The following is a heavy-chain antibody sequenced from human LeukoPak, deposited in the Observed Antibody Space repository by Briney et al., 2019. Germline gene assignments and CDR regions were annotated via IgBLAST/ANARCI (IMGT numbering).Heavy chain of an antibody. D-gene: IGHD6-19*01. CDR2: IYYSGST. V-gene: IGHV4-39*07. CDR3: AGLLPVAGPSIDY. J-gene: IGHJ4*02. CDR1: GDSISSSSYY. Sequence: SETLSLTCTVSGDSISSSSYYWGWIRQPPGKGLEWIGTIYYSGSTYYNPSLKSRVTISVDTSKNQFSLKLSSVTAADTAVYYCAGLLPVAGPSIDYWGQGTLVTVSS.